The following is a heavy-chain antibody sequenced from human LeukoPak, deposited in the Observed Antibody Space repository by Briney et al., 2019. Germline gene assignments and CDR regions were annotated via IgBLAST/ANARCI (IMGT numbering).Heavy chain of an antibody. CDR1: GFTFSSYA. CDR2: ISYDGSNK. Sequence: GGSLILPCAASGFTFSSYAMHWVRQAPGKGLEWVAVISYDGSNKYYADSVKGRFTISRDNSKNTLYLQMNSLRAEDTAVYYCARDPELLQYGDYEEYYFDYWGQGTLVTVSS. J-gene: IGHJ4*02. D-gene: IGHD4-17*01. CDR3: ARDPELLQYGDYEEYYFDY. V-gene: IGHV3-30*04.